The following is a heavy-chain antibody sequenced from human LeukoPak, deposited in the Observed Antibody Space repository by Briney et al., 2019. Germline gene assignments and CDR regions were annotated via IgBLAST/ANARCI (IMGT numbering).Heavy chain of an antibody. CDR1: GFTFSSYA. D-gene: IGHD1-26*01. J-gene: IGHJ4*02. CDR2: ISYDGSNK. Sequence: GGSLRLSCAASGFTFSSYAMHWVRQAPGKGLEWVAVISYDGSNKYYADSVKGRFTISRDNSKNTLYLQMNSLRAEDTAVYYCARASSGWELPGDYWGQGTLVTVSS. CDR3: ARASSGWELPGDY. V-gene: IGHV3-30*04.